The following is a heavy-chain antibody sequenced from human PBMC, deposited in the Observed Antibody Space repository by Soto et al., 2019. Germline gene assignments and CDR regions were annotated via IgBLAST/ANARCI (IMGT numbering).Heavy chain of an antibody. CDR1: GGSFSGYY. CDR3: ARGGGGSTSRNYYYYGMDV. CDR2: INHSGST. V-gene: IGHV4-34*01. D-gene: IGHD2-2*01. Sequence: KTSETLSLTCAVYGGSFSGYYWSWIRQPPGKGLEWIGEINHSGSTNYNPSLKSRVTISVDTSKNQFSLKLSSVTAADTAVYYCARGGGGSTSRNYYYYGMDVWGQGTTVTVSS. J-gene: IGHJ6*02.